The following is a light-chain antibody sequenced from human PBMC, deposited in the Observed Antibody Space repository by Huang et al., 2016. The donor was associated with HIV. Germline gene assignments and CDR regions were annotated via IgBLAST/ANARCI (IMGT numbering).Light chain of an antibody. CDR1: QSINTY. V-gene: IGKV1-39*01. CDR3: QQSYSTPWT. Sequence: DIQMTQSPSSLSASVGDRLTITCRPSQSINTYLNWYQHKPGKVPTLLIYAASSLQSGVPSRFSGSGSGTDFTLTISSLQPEDFATYYCQQSYSTPWTFGQGTKVEIK. CDR2: AAS. J-gene: IGKJ1*01.